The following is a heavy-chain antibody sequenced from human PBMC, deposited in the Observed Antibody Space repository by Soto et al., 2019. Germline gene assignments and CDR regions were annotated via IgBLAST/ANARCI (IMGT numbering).Heavy chain of an antibody. V-gene: IGHV1-69*12. CDR2: IIPIFGTA. Sequence: QVQLVQSGAEVKKPGSSVKVSCKASGGTFSSYAISWVRQAPGQGLEWMGGIIPIFGTADYAQKFQGRVTITADESTSTAYRELSSLRSEDTAVYYCALHYGSGSNSYYYGMDVWGQGTTVTVSS. J-gene: IGHJ6*02. D-gene: IGHD3-10*01. CDR1: GGTFSSYA. CDR3: ALHYGSGSNSYYYGMDV.